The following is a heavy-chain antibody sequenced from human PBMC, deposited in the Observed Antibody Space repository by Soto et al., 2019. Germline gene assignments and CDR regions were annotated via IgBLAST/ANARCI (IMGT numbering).Heavy chain of an antibody. CDR1: GFTFSSYA. CDR3: AKDRGRVDATGAAAGYFDY. Sequence: EVQLLESGGGLVQPGGSLRLSCAASGFTFSSYAMSWVRQAPGKGLEWVSAISGSGGSTYYADSVKGRFTISRDNSKNTLYLHMNSLRAEDTAVYYCAKDRGRVDATGAAAGYFDYWGQGTLVTVSS. CDR2: ISGSGGST. D-gene: IGHD6-13*01. J-gene: IGHJ4*02. V-gene: IGHV3-23*01.